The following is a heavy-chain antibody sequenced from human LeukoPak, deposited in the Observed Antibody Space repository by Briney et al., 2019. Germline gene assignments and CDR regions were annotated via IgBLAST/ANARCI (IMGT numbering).Heavy chain of an antibody. V-gene: IGHV3-21*01. CDR2: ISSSSSYI. D-gene: IGHD1-14*01. CDR3: ARGETGMDY. J-gene: IGHJ4*02. Sequence: TGGSLRLSCAASGFIFSSYTMNWVRQAPGKGLERVSSISSSSSYIYYADSVKGRFTISRDNAKNSLYLQMNSLRDEDTAVYSCARGETGMDYWGQGTLVTVSS. CDR1: GFIFSSYT.